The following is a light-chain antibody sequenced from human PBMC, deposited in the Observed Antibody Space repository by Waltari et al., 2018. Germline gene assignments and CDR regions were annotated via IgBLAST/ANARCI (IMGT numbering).Light chain of an antibody. CDR3: QQYYSTPRT. CDR1: QSGSVSSNNKAY. V-gene: IGKV4-1*01. J-gene: IGKJ3*01. CDR2: WAS. Sequence: DIVMTQSPDYLAVSLGGRATITCQSSQSGSVSSNNKAYLAWYQQKPRQPPKLLIYWASTRESGVPDRFSGSGSGTDFTLTISSLQAEDVAVYYCQQYYSTPRTFGPGTKVDIK.